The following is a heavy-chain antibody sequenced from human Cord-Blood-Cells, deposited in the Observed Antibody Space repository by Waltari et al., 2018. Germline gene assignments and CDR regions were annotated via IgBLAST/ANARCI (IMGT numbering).Heavy chain of an antibody. CDR3: ATDGDGYNNFDY. D-gene: IGHD5-12*01. CDR2: FDPEDAET. CDR1: APTATHSS. V-gene: IGHV1-24*01. J-gene: IGHJ4*02. Sequence: QVQLVKSGAEVKNPGPTVKVTCTVSAPTATHSSTHWVRHAPGKGLECMGGFDPEDAETIYAQKFQSRGTMTEDTSTDTAYMELSSLRSEDTAVYYCATDGDGYNNFDYWGQGTLVTVSS.